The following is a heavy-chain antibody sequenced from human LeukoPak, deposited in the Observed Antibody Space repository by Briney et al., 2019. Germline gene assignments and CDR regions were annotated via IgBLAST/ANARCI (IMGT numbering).Heavy chain of an antibody. CDR3: VRDANYHDGSNYYDVLDI. CDR2: IRGDGSRQ. CDR1: GFTFSNYW. Sequence: GGSLRLSCAASGFTFSNYWMVWVRQAPGEGLEWVANIRGDGSRQYYLDSVKGRFTISRDNAKNSLYLQMSSLRADDTAVYYCVRDANYHDGSNYYDVLDIWGQGTMVTVSA. V-gene: IGHV3-7*01. J-gene: IGHJ3*02. D-gene: IGHD3-22*01.